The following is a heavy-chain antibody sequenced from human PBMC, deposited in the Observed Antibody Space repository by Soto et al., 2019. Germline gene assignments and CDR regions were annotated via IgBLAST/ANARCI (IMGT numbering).Heavy chain of an antibody. CDR1: GGSISSGDYY. J-gene: IGHJ4*02. V-gene: IGHV4-30-4*01. Sequence: PSETLSLTCTVSGGSISSGDYYWSWIRQPPGKGLEWIGYIYYSGSTYYNPSLKSRVTISVDTSKNQFSLKLSSVTAADTAVYYCARVSSITMIVGLWGQGSVVTVSS. CDR3: ARVSSITMIVGL. CDR2: IYYSGST. D-gene: IGHD3-22*01.